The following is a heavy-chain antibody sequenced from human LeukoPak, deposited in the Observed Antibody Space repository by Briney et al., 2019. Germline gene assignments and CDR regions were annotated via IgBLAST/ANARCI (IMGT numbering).Heavy chain of an antibody. V-gene: IGHV3-20*04. D-gene: IGHD4-17*01. J-gene: IGHJ3*02. Sequence: RPGGSLRLSCAASGFTFSTYTMNWVRQAPGKGLEWVSGIKWNGGSTGYADSVKGRFTISRDNAKNSLYLQMNSLRAEDTALYYCARGLNDYGDYERAFDIWGQGTMVTVSS. CDR1: GFTFSTYT. CDR2: IKWNGGST. CDR3: ARGLNDYGDYERAFDI.